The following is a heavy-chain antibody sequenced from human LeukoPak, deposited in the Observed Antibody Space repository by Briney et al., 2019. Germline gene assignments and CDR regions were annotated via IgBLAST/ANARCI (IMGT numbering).Heavy chain of an antibody. J-gene: IGHJ3*02. CDR3: ARDRRLYDYVWGSYPVRGQAFDI. CDR1: GYTFTSYG. D-gene: IGHD3-16*02. V-gene: IGHV1-18*01. Sequence: ASVQVSFKASGYTFTSYGISWVRQAPGQGLEWMGWISAYNGNTNYAQKLQGRVTMTTDTSTSTAYMELRSLRSDDTAVYYCARDRRLYDYVWGSYPVRGQAFDIWGQGTMVTVSS. CDR2: ISAYNGNT.